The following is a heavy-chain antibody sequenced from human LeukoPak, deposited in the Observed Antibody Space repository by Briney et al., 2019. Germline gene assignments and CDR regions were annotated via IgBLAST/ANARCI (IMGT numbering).Heavy chain of an antibody. CDR2: ISSSSSYI. Sequence: GGSLRLSCAASGFTFSSYSMNWVRQAPGKGLEWVSSISSSSSYIYYADSVKGRFTISRDDAKNSLYLQMNSLRAEDTAVYYCAKIPKGGYFDYWGQGTLVTVSS. CDR3: AKIPKGGYFDY. D-gene: IGHD2-2*01. J-gene: IGHJ4*02. V-gene: IGHV3-21*04. CDR1: GFTFSSYS.